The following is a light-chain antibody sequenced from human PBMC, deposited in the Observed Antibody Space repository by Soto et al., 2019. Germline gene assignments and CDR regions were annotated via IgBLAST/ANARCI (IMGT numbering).Light chain of an antibody. CDR1: SSDVGGYKY. J-gene: IGLJ3*02. Sequence: QSALTQPASVSGSPGQSITISCTGTSSDVGGYKYVSWYQQHPGKAPKLMIYEVSNRPSGVSNRFSGAKTGNTASLTISGLQAEDEADYYCSSYTSRSTWVVGGGTKLTVL. CDR2: EVS. V-gene: IGLV2-14*01. CDR3: SSYTSRSTWV.